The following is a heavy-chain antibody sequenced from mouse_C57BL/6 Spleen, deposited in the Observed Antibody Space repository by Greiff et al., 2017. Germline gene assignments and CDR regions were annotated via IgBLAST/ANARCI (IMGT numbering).Heavy chain of an antibody. V-gene: IGHV1-85*01. D-gene: IGHD1-1*01. CDR1: GYTFTSYD. Sequence: VQLQESGPELVKPGASVKLSCKASGYTFTSYDINWVKQRPGQGLAWIGWIYPRDGSTTYNEKFKGQATLPVDTSSSTAYMELHRLTSEDSAVYFCARSAPYYYGSSYGYFDVWGTGTTVTVSS. J-gene: IGHJ1*03. CDR2: IYPRDGST. CDR3: ARSAPYYYGSSYGYFDV.